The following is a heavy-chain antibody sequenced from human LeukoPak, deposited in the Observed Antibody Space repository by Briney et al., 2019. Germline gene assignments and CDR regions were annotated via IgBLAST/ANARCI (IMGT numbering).Heavy chain of an antibody. J-gene: IGHJ6*02. CDR1: GFTFSNAW. Sequence: GGSLRLSCAASGFTFSNAWMSWVRQAPGKGLEWVGRIKSKTDGGTTDYAAPVKGRFTISRDNAENSLSLQMNSLRAEDTGLYYCAKVFRWGSGYGTDVWGQGTTVTVSS. CDR3: AKVFRWGSGYGTDV. D-gene: IGHD7-27*01. V-gene: IGHV3-15*01. CDR2: IKSKTDGGTT.